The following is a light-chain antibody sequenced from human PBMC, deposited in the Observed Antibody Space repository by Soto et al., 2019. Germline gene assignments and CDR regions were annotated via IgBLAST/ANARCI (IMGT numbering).Light chain of an antibody. J-gene: IGLJ1*01. CDR1: SSDVGGHNY. Sequence: QSELTQLPSASGSPGQSVAISCTGTSSDVGGHNYVSWYQQHPGKAPKLMIYEVSKRPSGVPDRFSGSKSGNPASLTVSGLQAEDEADYYCSSYAGSNNPYVFGTGTKVTVL. CDR2: EVS. CDR3: SSYAGSNNPYV. V-gene: IGLV2-8*01.